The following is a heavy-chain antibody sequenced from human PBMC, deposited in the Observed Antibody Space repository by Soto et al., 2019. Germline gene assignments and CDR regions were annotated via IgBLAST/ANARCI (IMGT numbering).Heavy chain of an antibody. CDR1: GYTFTSYG. CDR2: ISAYNGNT. CDR3: ARVYKLVCTNGVCQYYYYYYMDV. D-gene: IGHD2-8*01. Sequence: ASVKVSCKASGYTFTSYGISWVRQAPGQGLEWMGWISAYNGNTNYAQKLQGRVTMTTDTSTSTAYMELRSLRSDDTAVYYCARVYKLVCTNGVCQYYYYYYMDVWGKGTTVTSP. V-gene: IGHV1-18*01. J-gene: IGHJ6*03.